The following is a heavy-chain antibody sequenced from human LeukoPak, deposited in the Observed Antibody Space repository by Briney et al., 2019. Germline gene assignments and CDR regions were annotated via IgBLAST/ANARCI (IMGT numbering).Heavy chain of an antibody. CDR1: GFTFSTHA. CDR2: ISYDGSNK. J-gene: IGHJ6*03. Sequence: GGSLRLSCAASGFTFSTHAIHWVRQAPGKGLEWVAVISYDGSNKYYADSVKGRFTISRDNSENTLYLQMNSLRAEDTAVYYCARSYCSSSSCYSYYYYYMDVWGKGTTVTVSS. CDR3: ARSYCSSSSCYSYYYYYMDV. V-gene: IGHV3-30-3*01. D-gene: IGHD2-2*01.